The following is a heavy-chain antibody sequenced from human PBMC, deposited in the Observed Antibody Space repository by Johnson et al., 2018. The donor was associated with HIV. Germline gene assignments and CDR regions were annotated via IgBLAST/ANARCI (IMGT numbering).Heavy chain of an antibody. D-gene: IGHD7-27*01. CDR2: ISWNSGSI. Sequence: VQLVESGGGLVQPGRSLRLSCAASGFTFDDYAMHWVRQAPGRGLEWVSGISWNSGSIGYADSVKGRFTISRDNSKNTLYLQMNSLRAEDTAVYYCARDFGLFLGKDDAFDIWGQGTMVTVSS. CDR1: GFTFDDYA. J-gene: IGHJ3*02. CDR3: ARDFGLFLGKDDAFDI. V-gene: IGHV3-9*01.